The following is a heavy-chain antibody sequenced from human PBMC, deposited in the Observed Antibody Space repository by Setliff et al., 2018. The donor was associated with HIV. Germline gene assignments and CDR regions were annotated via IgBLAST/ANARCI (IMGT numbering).Heavy chain of an antibody. CDR1: GFIFSNYW. V-gene: IGHV3-74*01. CDR2: INSDGSSI. CDR3: ARHSDWYGNDAFDI. Sequence: PGGSLRLSCAASGFIFSNYWMHWVRQAPGKWLVWVSRINSDGSSISYADSVKGRFTISRDNAKNTLYLQMNSLRGEDTAVYYCARHSDWYGNDAFDIWGQGTRVTVSS. J-gene: IGHJ3*02. D-gene: IGHD6-19*01.